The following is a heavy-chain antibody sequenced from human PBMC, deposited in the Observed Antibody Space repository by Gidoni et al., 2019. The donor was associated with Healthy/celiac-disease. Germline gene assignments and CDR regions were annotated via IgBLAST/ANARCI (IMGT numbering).Heavy chain of an antibody. J-gene: IGHJ6*02. Sequence: QVQLVESGGGLVKPGGSLRLSCAASGFTFSDYSMGWIHQAPGKGLEWVSYISSSGSTRYYADSVKGRFTISRDNAKNSLYLQRNSLRAEDTAVYYCARDRTYYYDSSGYYYYYYYGMDVWGQGTTVTVSS. D-gene: IGHD3-22*01. CDR2: ISSSGSTR. V-gene: IGHV3-11*01. CDR3: ARDRTYYYDSSGYYYYYYYGMDV. CDR1: GFTFSDYS.